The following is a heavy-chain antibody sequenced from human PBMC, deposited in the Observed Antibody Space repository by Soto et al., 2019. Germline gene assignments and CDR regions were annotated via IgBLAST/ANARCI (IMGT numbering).Heavy chain of an antibody. J-gene: IGHJ4*02. D-gene: IGHD3-22*01. Sequence: EASVKVSCKASGYTFTSYYMHWVRQAPGQGLEWMGIINPSGGSTSYAQKFQGRVTMTRDTSTSTVYMELSSLRSEDTAVCYCARENSYYYDSSGYYYLRPFDYWGQGTLVTVSS. CDR2: INPSGGST. V-gene: IGHV1-46*01. CDR3: ARENSYYYDSSGYYYLRPFDY. CDR1: GYTFTSYY.